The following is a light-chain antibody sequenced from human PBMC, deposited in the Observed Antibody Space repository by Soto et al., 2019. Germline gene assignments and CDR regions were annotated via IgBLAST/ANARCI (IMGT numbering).Light chain of an antibody. CDR1: QSVSSSY. CDR3: QQYGSLPT. Sequence: EIVLTQSPGTLSLSPGERATVSCRASQSVSSSYLAWYQQKPGQASRLLIYGASIRATGIPYRISGSGSGTDFSLTISSLEPEDFAVYYCQQYGSLPTFGGGTKVDIK. V-gene: IGKV3-20*01. J-gene: IGKJ4*01. CDR2: GAS.